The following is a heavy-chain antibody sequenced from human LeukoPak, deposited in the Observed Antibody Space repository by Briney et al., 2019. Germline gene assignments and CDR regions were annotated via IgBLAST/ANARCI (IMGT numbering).Heavy chain of an antibody. CDR3: AKGAGYYYDSSGYYSPPSFDY. CDR1: GFTFSSYA. V-gene: IGHV3-23*01. CDR2: ISGSGGST. Sequence: GGSLRPSCAASGFTFSSYAMSWVRQAPGKGLEWVSAISGSGGSTYYADSVKGRFTISRDNSKNTLYLQMNSLRAEDTAVYYRAKGAGYYYDSSGYYSPPSFDYWGQGTLVTVSS. D-gene: IGHD3-22*01. J-gene: IGHJ4*02.